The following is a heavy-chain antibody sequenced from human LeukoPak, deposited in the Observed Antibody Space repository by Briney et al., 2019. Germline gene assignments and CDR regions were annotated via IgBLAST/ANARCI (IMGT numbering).Heavy chain of an antibody. Sequence: GASVKVSCKASGYTFTSYYMHWVRQAPGQGLEWMGWINPNSGGTNYAQKFQGRVTMTRDTSISTAYMELSRLRSDDTAVYYCARAPMVVVITTLNSYWGQGTLVTVSS. CDR1: GYTFTSYY. D-gene: IGHD3-22*01. V-gene: IGHV1-2*02. J-gene: IGHJ4*02. CDR2: INPNSGGT. CDR3: ARAPMVVVITTLNSY.